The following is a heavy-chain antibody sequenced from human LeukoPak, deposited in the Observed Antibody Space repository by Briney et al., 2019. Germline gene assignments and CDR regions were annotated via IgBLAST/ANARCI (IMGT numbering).Heavy chain of an antibody. CDR1: GYTFTSYG. J-gene: IGHJ4*02. D-gene: IGHD6-19*01. V-gene: IGHV1-18*01. Sequence: ASVKVSCKASGYTFTSYGISWVRQAPGQGLEWMGWISAYNGNTNYAQELQGRVTMTTDTCTSTAYMELRSLRSDDTAVYYCARDLRLLRSLGIAVAGPSDYWGQGTLVTVSS. CDR3: ARDLRLLRSLGIAVAGPSDY. CDR2: ISAYNGNT.